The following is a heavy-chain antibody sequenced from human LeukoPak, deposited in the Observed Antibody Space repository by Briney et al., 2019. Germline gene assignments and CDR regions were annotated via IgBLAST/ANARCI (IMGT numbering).Heavy chain of an antibody. D-gene: IGHD7-27*01. CDR2: INPNSGGT. Sequence: EASVKVSCKASGYTFTGYYMHWVRQAPGQGLEWMGWINPNSGGTNYVQKFQGRVTMTRDTSISTAYMELSRLRSDDTAVYYCARYALTENWGSLDYWGQGTLVTVSS. CDR1: GYTFTGYY. V-gene: IGHV1-2*02. CDR3: ARYALTENWGSLDY. J-gene: IGHJ4*02.